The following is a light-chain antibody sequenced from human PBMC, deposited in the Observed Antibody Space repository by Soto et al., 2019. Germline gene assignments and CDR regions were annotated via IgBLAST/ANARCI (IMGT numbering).Light chain of an antibody. CDR1: QSISSW. J-gene: IGKJ1*01. CDR3: QQYNDNWT. Sequence: DIQMTQSPSTLSASVEDRVTITCRASQSISSWLAWYQQKPGTAPKLLIYKASTLQTGVPSWFSGSGSGTEFTLTISSLQPDDFATYYCQQYNDNWTFGQGTKVDIK. V-gene: IGKV1-5*03. CDR2: KAS.